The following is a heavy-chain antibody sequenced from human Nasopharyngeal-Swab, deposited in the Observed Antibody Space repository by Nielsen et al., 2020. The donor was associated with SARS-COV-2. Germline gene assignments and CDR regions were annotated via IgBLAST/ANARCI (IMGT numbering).Heavy chain of an antibody. CDR2: FDPEDGET. J-gene: IGHJ4*02. V-gene: IGHV1-24*01. CDR3: ARGGGGISLDY. D-gene: IGHD1-14*01. Sequence: SVKVSCKVSGYTLTELSMHWVRQAPGKGLEWMGGFDPEDGETIYAQKFQGRVTITADKSTSTAYMELSSLRSEDTAVYYCARGGGGISLDYWGQGTLVTVSS. CDR1: GYTLTELS.